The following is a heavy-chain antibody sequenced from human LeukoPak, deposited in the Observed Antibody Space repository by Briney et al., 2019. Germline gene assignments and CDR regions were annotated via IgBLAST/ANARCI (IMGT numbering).Heavy chain of an antibody. CDR2: IYYSGST. J-gene: IGHJ3*02. V-gene: IGHV4-61*01. Sequence: SETLSLTCTVSGYPISSGYYWGWIRQPPGKGLEWIGYIYYSGSTNYNPSLKSRVTISVDTSKNQFSLKLSSVTAVDTAVYYCARGPVGGATYYDGDAFDTWGQGTMVTVSS. CDR3: ARGPVGGATYYDGDAFDT. CDR1: GYPISSGYY. D-gene: IGHD1-26*01.